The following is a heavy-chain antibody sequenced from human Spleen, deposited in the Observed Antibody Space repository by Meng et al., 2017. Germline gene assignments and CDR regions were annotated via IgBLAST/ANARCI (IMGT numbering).Heavy chain of an antibody. D-gene: IGHD3-22*01. Sequence: GESLKISCAASGFYFSNAWMSWIRQAPGKGLEWVSYISSSGSTIYYADSVKGRFTISRDNAKNSLYLQMNSLRAEDTAVYYCAREHYYDSSGYYLEYFDYWGQGTLVTVSS. CDR3: AREHYYDSSGYYLEYFDY. CDR2: ISSSGSTI. CDR1: GFYFSNAW. J-gene: IGHJ4*02. V-gene: IGHV3-11*01.